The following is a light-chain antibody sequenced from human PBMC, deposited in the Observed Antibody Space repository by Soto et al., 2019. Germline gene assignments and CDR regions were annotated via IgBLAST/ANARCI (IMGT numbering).Light chain of an antibody. CDR2: GAS. CDR1: QSVSISY. V-gene: IGKV3-20*01. CDR3: QQYGSAPPSWT. J-gene: IGKJ1*01. Sequence: EIGLTQSPGTLSLSPAERATLSCRASQSVSISYLAWYQQKPGQAPRLLIYGASSRATGIPDRFSGSGSGTDFTLTISRLEPEDFAVYYCQQYGSAPPSWTFGQGTKVEIK.